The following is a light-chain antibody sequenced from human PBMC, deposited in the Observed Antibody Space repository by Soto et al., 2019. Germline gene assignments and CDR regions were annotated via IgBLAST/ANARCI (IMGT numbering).Light chain of an antibody. Sequence: EIVMTQSPATLSVSPGERATLSCRASQSVSSNLAWYQQKPGHAPRLLIYGASTRATGIPARFSGSGSGTEFTLTISSLQAEDFAVYYCQQYNNCTPLTFGQGTKVEIK. CDR1: QSVSSN. V-gene: IGKV3-15*01. CDR3: QQYNNCTPLT. CDR2: GAS. J-gene: IGKJ1*01.